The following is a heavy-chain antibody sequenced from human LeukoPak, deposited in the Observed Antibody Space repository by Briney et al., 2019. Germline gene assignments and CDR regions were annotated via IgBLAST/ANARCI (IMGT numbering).Heavy chain of an antibody. CDR2: GHYSGST. J-gene: IGHJ3*02. V-gene: IGHV4-59*01. Sequence: SETLSLTCTVSGGSISSYYWSWIRQPPGKGLEWIGYGHYSGSTNYNPSLKSRVTFTVDTSKNQFSLKLSSVTAADTAVYYCARWGETSALRVHAFDIWGQGTMVTVSS. CDR3: ARWGETSALRVHAFDI. CDR1: GGSISSYY. D-gene: IGHD3-10*01.